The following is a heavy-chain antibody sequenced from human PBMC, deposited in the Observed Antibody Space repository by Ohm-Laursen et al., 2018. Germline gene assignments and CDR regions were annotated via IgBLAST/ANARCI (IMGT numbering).Heavy chain of an antibody. D-gene: IGHD1-1*01. J-gene: IGHJ3*02. V-gene: IGHV4-59*08. CDR1: GDSISSYY. CDR2: FYSSGIS. CDR3: ARRMHKFTRKGGAFDM. Sequence: TLSLTCTVSGDSISSYYWNWIRQPPGKGLDWIGYFYSSGISDYNPSLKNRVTISLDPSKNQFSLRLRSVSAADTAVYYCARRMHKFTRKGGAFDMWGRGTVVTVSS.